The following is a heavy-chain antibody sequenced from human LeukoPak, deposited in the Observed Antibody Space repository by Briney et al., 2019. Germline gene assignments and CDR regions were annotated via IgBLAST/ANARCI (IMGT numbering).Heavy chain of an antibody. Sequence: PSETLSLTCTVSGGSISSSSYYWGWIRQPPGKGLEWIGSIYYSGSTYYNPSLKSRVTISVDTSKNQFSLKLSSVTAADTAVYYCARHTIYGDLYYFDYWGQGTLVTVSS. CDR3: ARHTIYGDLYYFDY. J-gene: IGHJ4*02. D-gene: IGHD4-17*01. CDR2: IYYSGST. CDR1: GGSISSSSYY. V-gene: IGHV4-39*01.